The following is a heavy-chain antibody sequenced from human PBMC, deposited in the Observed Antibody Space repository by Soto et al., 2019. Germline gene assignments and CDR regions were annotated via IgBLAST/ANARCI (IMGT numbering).Heavy chain of an antibody. Sequence: QVQLVQSGAEVKKPGASVKVSCKASGYTFTSYGISWVRQAPGQGLEWMGWISAYNGNTNYAQKLQGRVTMTTDTSTSTAYMELRSLRSDDTAVYYCARLAIVVVTDSLFVPWFAPWGQGTRVTVSS. D-gene: IGHD2-21*02. CDR1: GYTFTSYG. CDR3: ARLAIVVVTDSLFVPWFAP. CDR2: ISAYNGNT. V-gene: IGHV1-18*01. J-gene: IGHJ5*02.